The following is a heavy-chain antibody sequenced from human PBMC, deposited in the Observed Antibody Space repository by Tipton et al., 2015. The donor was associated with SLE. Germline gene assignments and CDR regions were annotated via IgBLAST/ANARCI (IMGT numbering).Heavy chain of an antibody. J-gene: IGHJ6*03. CDR3: AREPSGTKGYYYMDV. CDR2: IYYSGST. V-gene: IGHV4-59*11. D-gene: IGHD1-14*01. Sequence: TLSLTCTVSGGSISSHYWSWIRQPPGKGLEWIGYIYYSGSTNYNPSLKSRVTISVDTSKNQFSLKLSSVTAADTSVYYCAREPSGTKGYYYMDVWGKGTTVTVSS. CDR1: GGSISSHY.